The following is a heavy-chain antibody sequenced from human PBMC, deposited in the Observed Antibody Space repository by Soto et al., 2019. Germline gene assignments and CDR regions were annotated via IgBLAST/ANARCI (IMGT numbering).Heavy chain of an antibody. V-gene: IGHV3-66*01. D-gene: IGHD5-18*01. CDR3: ARADGYRGGDAFDI. Sequence: EVQLVESGGGLVQPGGSLRLSCAASGFTVSSNYMSWVRQAPGKGLEWVSVIYSGCSTYYADSVKGRFTISRDNSKNTLYLQMNSLRGEDTAVYYCARADGYRGGDAFDIWGQGTMVTVSS. J-gene: IGHJ3*02. CDR2: IYSGCST. CDR1: GFTVSSNY.